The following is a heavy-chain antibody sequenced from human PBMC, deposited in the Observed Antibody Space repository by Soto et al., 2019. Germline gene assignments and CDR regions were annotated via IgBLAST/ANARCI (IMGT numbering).Heavy chain of an antibody. CDR2: FDPEDGET. J-gene: IGHJ5*02. Sequence: QVQLVQSGAEVKKPGASVKVSCKVSGYTLTELSMHWVRQAPGKGLEWMGGFDPEDGETIYAQKFQGRVTMTEDTSTDTAYMELSSLRSEDTAGYYCATDRGRHNNGRRFHDYIWGSYHRWGWFDPWGQGTLVTVSS. CDR1: GYTLTELS. D-gene: IGHD3-16*02. V-gene: IGHV1-24*01. CDR3: ATDRGRHNNGRRFHDYIWGSYHRWGWFDP.